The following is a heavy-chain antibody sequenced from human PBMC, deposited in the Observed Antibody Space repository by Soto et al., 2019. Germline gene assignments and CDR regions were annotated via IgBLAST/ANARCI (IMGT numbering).Heavy chain of an antibody. CDR1: GDSVSSNSAA. CDR2: TYYRSKWYN. V-gene: IGHV6-1*01. D-gene: IGHD5-12*01. Sequence: SQTLSLTCAISGDSVSSNSAAWNWIRQSPSRGPEWLGRTYYRSKWYNDYAVSVKSRITINPDTSKNQFSLQLNSVTPEDTAVYYCARDRVEMATIMRIYYYYYYGMDVWGQGTTVTVSS. J-gene: IGHJ6*02. CDR3: ARDRVEMATIMRIYYYYYYGMDV.